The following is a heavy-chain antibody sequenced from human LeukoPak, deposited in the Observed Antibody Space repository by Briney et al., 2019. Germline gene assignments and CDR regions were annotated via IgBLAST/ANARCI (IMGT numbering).Heavy chain of an antibody. CDR2: ITSTGTE. J-gene: IGHJ4*02. CDR1: GFTFSSYG. V-gene: IGHV3-23*01. D-gene: IGHD1-26*01. CDR3: ANTGSYSVY. Sequence: PGGSLRLSCAASGFTFSSYGMGWVRQAPGKGLEWVSSITSTGTENYYDSVTDGFVISRDNPKDTLFLQMNSLRVEDTAVYYCANTGSYSVYWGQGTLVTVSS.